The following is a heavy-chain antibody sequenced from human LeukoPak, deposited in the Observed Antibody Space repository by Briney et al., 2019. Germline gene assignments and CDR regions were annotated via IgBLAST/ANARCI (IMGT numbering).Heavy chain of an antibody. CDR2: IKQDGSEK. D-gene: IGHD2-2*02. CDR1: GFTFRSYW. J-gene: IGHJ1*01. Sequence: PGGSLRLSCAASGFTFRSYWMHWVRQAPGKGLEWVANIKQDGSEKYYVDSVKGRFTISRDNAKNSLYLQMNSLRAEDTAVYYCARGDIVVVPAAIPEYFQHWGQGTLVTVSS. CDR3: ARGDIVVVPAAIPEYFQH. V-gene: IGHV3-7*01.